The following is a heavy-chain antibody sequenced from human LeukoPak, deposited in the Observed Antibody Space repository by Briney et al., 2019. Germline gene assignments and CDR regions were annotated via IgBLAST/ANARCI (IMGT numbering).Heavy chain of an antibody. V-gene: IGHV3-7*01. D-gene: IGHD2-21*01. CDR1: GFTFSDYY. Sequence: GGSLRLSCAASGFTFSDYYMSWIRQAPGKGLEWVATIRPDGSEGYYADSVRGRFTISRDNSKNSFYLQMSSLRAEDTGVFYCARDVAYSAFDYWGQGTLVTVSS. J-gene: IGHJ4*02. CDR3: ARDVAYSAFDY. CDR2: IRPDGSEG.